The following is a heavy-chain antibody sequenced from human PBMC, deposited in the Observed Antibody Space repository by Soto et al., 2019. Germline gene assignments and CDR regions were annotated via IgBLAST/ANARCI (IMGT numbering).Heavy chain of an antibody. D-gene: IGHD2-2*01. Sequence: GASVKVSCKASGGTFSSYAISWVRQAPGQGLEWMGGIIPIFGTANYAQKFQGRVTITADESTSTAYMELSSLRSEDTAVYYCARAMEPGYCSSTSCSKGVYYYYGMDVWGQGTTVT. CDR1: GGTFSSYA. V-gene: IGHV1-69*13. CDR2: IIPIFGTA. J-gene: IGHJ6*02. CDR3: ARAMEPGYCSSTSCSKGVYYYYGMDV.